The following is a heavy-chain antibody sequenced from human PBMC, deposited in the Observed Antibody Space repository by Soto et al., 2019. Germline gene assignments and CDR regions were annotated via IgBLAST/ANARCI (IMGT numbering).Heavy chain of an antibody. CDR3: ARDGSDYYYGMDV. J-gene: IGHJ6*02. CDR2: ISSSSSYI. V-gene: IGHV3-21*01. CDR1: GFTFSSYS. Sequence: PGGSLRLSCAASGFTFSSYSMSWVRHAPGKGLEWVSSISSSSSYIYYADSVKGRFTISRDNAKNSLYLQMNSLRAEDTAVYYCARDGSDYYYGMDVWGQGTTVTVSS.